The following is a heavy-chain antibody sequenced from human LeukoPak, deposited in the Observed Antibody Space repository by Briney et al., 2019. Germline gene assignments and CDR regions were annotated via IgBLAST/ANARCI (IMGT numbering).Heavy chain of an antibody. J-gene: IGHJ4*02. CDR1: GFTFSSFS. D-gene: IGHD3-10*01. Sequence: PGGSLRLSCAGSGFTFSSFSVNWVRQTPGKGLAWVSSISRGGSSIYYADSVKGRFTLSRDDANNSVHLQMNSLRVEDTAVYFCARDRGGSEKHWFDYWGQGTLVTVSS. CDR3: ARDRGGSEKHWFDY. V-gene: IGHV3-21*01. CDR2: ISRGGSSI.